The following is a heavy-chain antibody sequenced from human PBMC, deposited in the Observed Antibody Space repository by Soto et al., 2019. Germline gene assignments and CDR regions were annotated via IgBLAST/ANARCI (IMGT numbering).Heavy chain of an antibody. J-gene: IGHJ4*02. Sequence: QVPLVQSGAEVKKPGASVKVSCKASGYTFTSYDINWVRQATGQGLEWMGWMNPNSGNTGYAQKFQGRVTMTRNTSISTAYIELSSLRSEDTAVYYCARGLRWELPFDYWGQGTLVTVSS. D-gene: IGHD1-26*01. CDR3: ARGLRWELPFDY. CDR2: MNPNSGNT. V-gene: IGHV1-8*01. CDR1: GYTFTSYD.